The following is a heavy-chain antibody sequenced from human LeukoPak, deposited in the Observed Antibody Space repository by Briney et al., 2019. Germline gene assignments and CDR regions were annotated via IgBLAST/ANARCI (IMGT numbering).Heavy chain of an antibody. CDR2: IIPIFGTA. CDR1: GYTFTSYY. J-gene: IGHJ4*02. CDR3: ARGVAARPFDY. Sequence: ASVKVSCKASGYTFTSYYMHWVRQAPGQGLEWMGGIIPIFGTANYAQKFQGRVTITTDESTSTAYMELSSLRSEDTAVYYCARGVAARPFDYWGQGTLVTVSS. V-gene: IGHV1-69*05. D-gene: IGHD6-6*01.